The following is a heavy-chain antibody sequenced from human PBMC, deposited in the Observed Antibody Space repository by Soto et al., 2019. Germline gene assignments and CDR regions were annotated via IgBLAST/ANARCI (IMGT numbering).Heavy chain of an antibody. CDR3: AHSPQPYYYESSGYEALYYQH. J-gene: IGHJ1*01. CDR2: IYWNDDK. V-gene: IGHV2-5*01. D-gene: IGHD3-22*01. Sequence: SGPTLVNPTQTLALTCTFSGFSLSTSGVGVGWIRQPPGKALEWLVVIYWNDDKRYSPSLKSRLTITKDTSKNQVVLTMTSMDPVDTAIYFCAHSPQPYYYESSGYEALYYQHWGQGTMVTVSS. CDR1: GFSLSTSGVG.